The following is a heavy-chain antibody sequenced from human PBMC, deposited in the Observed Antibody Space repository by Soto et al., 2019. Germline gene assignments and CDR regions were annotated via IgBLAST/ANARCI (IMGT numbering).Heavy chain of an antibody. J-gene: IGHJ4*02. CDR1: GFTFSSYG. V-gene: IGHV3-30*18. CDR2: ISYDGSNK. D-gene: IGHD1-20*01. CDR3: AKDNNWNQAPFDY. Sequence: QVQLVESGGGVVQPGRSLRLSCAASGFTFSSYGMHWVRQAPGKGLEWVAVISYDGSNKYYADSVKGRFTISRDNSKNTLYLQMNSLRAEDTAVYYCAKDNNWNQAPFDYWGQGTLVTVSS.